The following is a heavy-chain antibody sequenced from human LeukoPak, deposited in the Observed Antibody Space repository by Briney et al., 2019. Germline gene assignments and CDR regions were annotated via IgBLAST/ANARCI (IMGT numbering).Heavy chain of an antibody. J-gene: IGHJ5*02. CDR3: ARLSPRTATRSPSFDR. CDR1: LGSISSYY. CDR2: IYYSGST. D-gene: IGHD1-1*01. V-gene: IGHV4-59*01. Sequence: PSETLSLTSMDPLGSISSYYWSWIRQTPGKGLERIGYIYYSGSTNYNPSLKSRVNLSVDTSKNQFSLKLSSVTAADTAVYYCARLSPRTATRSPSFDRWGQGTLVTVSS.